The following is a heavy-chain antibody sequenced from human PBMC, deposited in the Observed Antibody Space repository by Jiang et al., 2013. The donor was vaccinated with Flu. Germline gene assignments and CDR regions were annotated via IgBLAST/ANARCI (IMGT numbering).Heavy chain of an antibody. V-gene: IGHV1-69*06. CDR1: GGTFSSYA. CDR3: ALDTVGVYYMDV. Sequence: VQLVESGAEVKKPGSSVKVSCKASGGTFSSYAISWVRQAPGQGLEWMGGIIPIFGTADYAQKFQGRVTITADKSTSTAYMELSSLRSEDTAVYYCALDTVGVYYMDVWGKGTTVTVSS. J-gene: IGHJ6*03. D-gene: IGHD4-23*01. CDR2: IIPIFGTA.